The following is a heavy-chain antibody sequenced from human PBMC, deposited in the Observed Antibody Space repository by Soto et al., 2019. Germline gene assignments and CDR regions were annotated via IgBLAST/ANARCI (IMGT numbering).Heavy chain of an antibody. Sequence: KTGGSLRLSCAASGFSFSKYKMNWGRQAAGKGLEWVSSITGDSSYTYYADSVKGRFTISRDNANNSLYLEMNSLRGEDTAIYYCSRDSIYDILTEGFDPWGQGTLVTVSS. J-gene: IGHJ5*02. CDR3: SRDSIYDILTEGFDP. V-gene: IGHV3-21*01. CDR1: GFSFSKYK. CDR2: ITGDSSYT. D-gene: IGHD3-9*01.